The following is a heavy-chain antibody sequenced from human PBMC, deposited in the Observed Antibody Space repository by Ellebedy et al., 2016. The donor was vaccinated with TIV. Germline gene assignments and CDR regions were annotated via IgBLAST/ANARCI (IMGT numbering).Heavy chain of an antibody. J-gene: IGHJ4*02. CDR1: GYTFSDNY. Sequence: AASVKVSCKGFGYTFSDNYIHWVRQAPGQGLEWMAWINPNTGATNYAENFQGRVTMTRDASLSTVYMALSRLTGDDTAVYYCARVGFDGTYAGIDYWGQGTLVTVSS. V-gene: IGHV1-2*02. CDR2: INPNTGAT. D-gene: IGHD1-26*01. CDR3: ARVGFDGTYAGIDY.